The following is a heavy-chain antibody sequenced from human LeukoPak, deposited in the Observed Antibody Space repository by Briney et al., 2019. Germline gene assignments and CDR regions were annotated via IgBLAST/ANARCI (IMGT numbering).Heavy chain of an antibody. Sequence: PGGSLRLSCVASEFTFSSYAMHWVRQAPGKGLEYVSAISNNGRSTYYANSVKGRFTISRDNSKNTLYLQMGSMRAEDMAVYYCARVAYDFWSAYLHWGQGTLVTVSS. CDR2: ISNNGRST. CDR1: EFTFSSYA. CDR3: ARVAYDFWSAYLH. D-gene: IGHD3-3*01. J-gene: IGHJ4*02. V-gene: IGHV3-64*01.